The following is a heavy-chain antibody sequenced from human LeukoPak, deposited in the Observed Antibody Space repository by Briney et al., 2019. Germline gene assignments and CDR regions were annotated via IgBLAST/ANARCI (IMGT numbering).Heavy chain of an antibody. CDR2: IRYDGTNK. CDR3: ATGRDTAMVRLDY. CDR1: GFTFSSYG. J-gene: IGHJ4*02. Sequence: GGSLRLSCAASGFTFSSYGMHWVRQAPGEGLEWVAFIRYDGTNKHYADSVKGRFTISRDNSKNTMYLQMNSLRAEDTAVYFCATGRDTAMVRLDYWGQGTLVTVSS. D-gene: IGHD5-18*01. V-gene: IGHV3-30*02.